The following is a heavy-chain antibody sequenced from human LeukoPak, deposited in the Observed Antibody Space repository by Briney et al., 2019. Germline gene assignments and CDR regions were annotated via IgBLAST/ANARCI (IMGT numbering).Heavy chain of an antibody. D-gene: IGHD6-6*01. J-gene: IGHJ4*02. V-gene: IGHV3-7*01. Sequence: PGGSLRLSCEASGFTFSAYWMSWVRQAPGKGLEWVANTKQDGSQTYHADSVKGRFTISRDNAENSLYLQMNSLRAEDTAVYYCAREGGQQLVPELDYWGQGTLVTVSS. CDR3: AREGGQQLVPELDY. CDR2: TKQDGSQT. CDR1: GFTFSAYW.